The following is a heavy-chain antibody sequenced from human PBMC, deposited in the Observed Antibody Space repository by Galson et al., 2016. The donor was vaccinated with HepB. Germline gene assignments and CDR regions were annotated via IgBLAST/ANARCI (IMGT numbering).Heavy chain of an antibody. V-gene: IGHV3-53*01. Sequence: SLRLSCAASGFTVSTNYMSWVRQAPGKGLEWVSSIYSGGRTYYADPVKGRFSISRDNSKNTVYLRMNSLRAEDTAVYYCARGGVGATTSERRQYFDYWGQGTLVTVSS. CDR2: IYSGGRT. J-gene: IGHJ4*02. D-gene: IGHD1-26*01. CDR1: GFTVSTNY. CDR3: ARGGVGATTSERRQYFDY.